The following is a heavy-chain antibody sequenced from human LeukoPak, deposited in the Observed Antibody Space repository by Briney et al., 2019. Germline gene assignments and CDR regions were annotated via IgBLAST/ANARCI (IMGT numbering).Heavy chain of an antibody. D-gene: IGHD2-2*02. V-gene: IGHV1-69*05. CDR1: GGTFSSYA. Sequence: SVKVSCKASGGTFSSYAISWVRQAPGQGLEWMGGIIPIFGTAIYAQKFQGRVTITTDESTSTAYMELSSLRSEDTAVYYCARSQDIVVVPAAIFNWFDPWGQGTLVTVSS. J-gene: IGHJ5*02. CDR2: IIPIFGTA. CDR3: ARSQDIVVVPAAIFNWFDP.